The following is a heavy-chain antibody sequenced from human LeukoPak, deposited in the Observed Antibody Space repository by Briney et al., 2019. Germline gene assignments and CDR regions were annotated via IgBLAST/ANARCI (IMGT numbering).Heavy chain of an antibody. CDR3: ARGQYCSSTSCRRGHYYYMDV. V-gene: IGHV4-34*01. J-gene: IGHJ6*03. CDR2: INHSGST. CDR1: GDSFSGYY. Sequence: PSETLSLTCAVYGDSFSGYYWSWIRQPPGKGLEWIGEINHSGSTNYNPSLKSRVTISVDTSKNQFSLKLSSVTAADTAVYYCARGQYCSSTSCRRGHYYYMDVWGKGTTVTVSS. D-gene: IGHD2-2*01.